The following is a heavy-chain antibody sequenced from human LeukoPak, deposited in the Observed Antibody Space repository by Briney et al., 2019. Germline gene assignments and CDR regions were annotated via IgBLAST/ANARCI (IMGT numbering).Heavy chain of an antibody. D-gene: IGHD6-19*01. CDR1: GFTFSSYA. CDR3: AKDEFGSGWYWDY. CDR2: ISGSGGST. Sequence: PGGSLRLSCAASGFTFSSYAMSWVRQAPGKGLEWVSAISGSGGSTYYADSVKGRFTISRDNSKNTLYLQMNSLRVEDTALYYCAKDEFGSGWYWDYWGQGTLVTVSS. J-gene: IGHJ4*02. V-gene: IGHV3-23*01.